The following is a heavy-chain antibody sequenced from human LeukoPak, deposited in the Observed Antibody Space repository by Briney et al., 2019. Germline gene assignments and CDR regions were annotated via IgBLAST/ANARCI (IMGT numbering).Heavy chain of an antibody. J-gene: IGHJ6*01. Sequence: PGGSLRLSCAASGFTFSNAWMSWVRQAPGKGLEWVGRIKSKTDGGTTDYAAPVKGRFTISRDDSKTTVYLLMNSLRAEDTAVHYCAREVAPLYFHYGMDVWGEGTTVTVSS. D-gene: IGHD1-26*01. CDR1: GFTFSNAW. V-gene: IGHV3-15*01. CDR3: AREVAPLYFHYGMDV. CDR2: IKSKTDGGTT.